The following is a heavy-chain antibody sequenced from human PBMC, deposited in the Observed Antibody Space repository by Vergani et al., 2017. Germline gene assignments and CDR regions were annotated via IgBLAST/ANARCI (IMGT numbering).Heavy chain of an antibody. CDR1: GFTFSNYG. D-gene: IGHD3-22*01. V-gene: IGHV3-30*18. CDR2: ISYDGSNN. J-gene: IGHJ5*02. CDR3: AKGGKYYDSSGFDP. Sequence: QVQLVESGGGVVQPGRSLRLSCAASGFTFSNYGMHWVRQAPGKGLEWVAVISYDGSNNYYADSVKGRFTISRDNSKNTLYLQMNSLRAEDTAVYYCAKGGKYYDSSGFDPWGQGTLVTVSS.